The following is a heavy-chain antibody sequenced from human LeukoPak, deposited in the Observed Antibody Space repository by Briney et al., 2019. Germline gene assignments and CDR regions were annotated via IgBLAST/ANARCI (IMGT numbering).Heavy chain of an antibody. V-gene: IGHV3-30*04. J-gene: IGHJ4*02. CDR1: GFTFSGYP. Sequence: GKSLRLSCAASGFTFSGYPIHWVRQAPGKGLEWVAVISYDGSNKYYADSVKGRFTISRDNSKNTLYLQMNSLRAEDTAVYYCAKDSGDYGGNYLELDYWGQGTLVTVSS. D-gene: IGHD4-23*01. CDR3: AKDSGDYGGNYLELDY. CDR2: ISYDGSNK.